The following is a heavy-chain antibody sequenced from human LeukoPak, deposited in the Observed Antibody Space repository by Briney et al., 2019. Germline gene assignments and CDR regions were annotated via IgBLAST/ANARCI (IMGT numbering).Heavy chain of an antibody. CDR2: ISGSGGST. V-gene: IGHV3-23*01. CDR3: AKDTYYDSSGYSI. J-gene: IGHJ4*02. CDR1: GFTFSSYA. Sequence: PAGGSLRLSCAASGFTFSSYAMSWVRQAPGKGLEWASAISGSGGSTYHADSVKGRFTISRDNSKNTLYLQMNSLRAEDTAVYYCAKDTYYDSSGYSIWGQGTLVTVSS. D-gene: IGHD3-22*01.